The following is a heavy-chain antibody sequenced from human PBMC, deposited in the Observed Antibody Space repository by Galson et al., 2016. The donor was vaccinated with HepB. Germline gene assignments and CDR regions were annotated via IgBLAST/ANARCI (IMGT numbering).Heavy chain of an antibody. D-gene: IGHD6-6*01. V-gene: IGHV3-15*01. J-gene: IGHJ4*02. CDR3: TTEGSSRKLDY. CDR2: IKDRVDGDTT. CDR1: GLTLTNVW. Sequence: SLRLSCAASGLTLTNVWMTWVRQAPGKGLEWVGRIKDRVDGDTTDYAAPVKGRFTISRDDSKNTLYLQMTSLKSDDTAVYYCTTEGSSRKLDYWGQGTLVTVSS.